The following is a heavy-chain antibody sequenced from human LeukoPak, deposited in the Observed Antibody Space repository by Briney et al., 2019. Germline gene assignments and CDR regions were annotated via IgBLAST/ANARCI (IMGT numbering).Heavy chain of an antibody. CDR3: AREVGGEPSYFDY. CDR2: IYYSGST. D-gene: IGHD3-10*01. CDR1: GGSISSYY. Sequence: SETLSLTCTVSGGSISSYYRSWIRQPPGKGLEWIGYIYYSGSTNYNPSLKSRVTISVDTSKNQFSLKLSSVTAADTAVYYCAREVGGEPSYFDYWGQGTLVTVSS. V-gene: IGHV4-59*01. J-gene: IGHJ4*02.